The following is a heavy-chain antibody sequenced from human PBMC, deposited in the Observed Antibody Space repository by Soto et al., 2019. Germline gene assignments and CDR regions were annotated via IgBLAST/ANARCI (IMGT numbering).Heavy chain of an antibody. Sequence: GGSLRLSCAASGFTFSSYSMNWVRQAPGKGLEWVSYISSSSSTIYYADSVKGRFTISRDNSKNTLYLQMNSLRAEDTAVYYCARSPGYSSGWPLDYWGQGTLVTVSS. CDR1: GFTFSSYS. CDR2: ISSSSSTI. CDR3: ARSPGYSSGWPLDY. V-gene: IGHV3-48*01. D-gene: IGHD6-19*01. J-gene: IGHJ4*02.